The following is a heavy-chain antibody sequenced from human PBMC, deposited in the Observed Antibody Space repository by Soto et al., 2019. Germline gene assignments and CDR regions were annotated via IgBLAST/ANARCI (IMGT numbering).Heavy chain of an antibody. CDR2: IYYSGST. Sequence: SETLSLTCTVSGGSISSSSYYWGWIRQPPGKGLEWIGSIYYSGSTYYNPSLKSRVTISVDTSKNQFSLKLSSVTAADTAVYYCARHWNEYYYYYMDVWGKGTTVTVS. D-gene: IGHD1-1*01. CDR3: ARHWNEYYYYYMDV. CDR1: GGSISSSSYY. V-gene: IGHV4-39*01. J-gene: IGHJ6*03.